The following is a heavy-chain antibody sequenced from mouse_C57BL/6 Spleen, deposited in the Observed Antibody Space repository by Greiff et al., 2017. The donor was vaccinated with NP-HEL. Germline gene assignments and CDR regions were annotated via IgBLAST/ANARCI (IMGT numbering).Heavy chain of an antibody. CDR3: ARSGGSKPPYYAMDY. D-gene: IGHD2-5*01. Sequence: VQLQQPGTELVKPGASVKLSCKASGYTFTSYWMHWVKQRPGQGLEWIGNIIPSNGGTNYNEKFKSKATLTVDKSSSTAYMQLSSLTSEDSAVYYCARSGGSKPPYYAMDYWGQGTSVTVSS. V-gene: IGHV1-53*01. CDR1: GYTFTSYW. J-gene: IGHJ4*01. CDR2: IIPSNGGT.